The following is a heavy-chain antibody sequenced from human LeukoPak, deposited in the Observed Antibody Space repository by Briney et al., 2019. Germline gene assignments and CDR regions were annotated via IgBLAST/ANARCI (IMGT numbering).Heavy chain of an antibody. D-gene: IGHD5-18*01. Sequence: GGSLRLSCAASGFTFSNYWMTWVRQAPGKGLEWLANIKSDGSKKDYVDSMKGRFTISRDNARNSLYLQMNSLRAEDTAVYYCEIHSSEEYRYFDYWGQGTLVTVSS. J-gene: IGHJ4*02. CDR1: GFTFSNYW. CDR2: IKSDGSKK. V-gene: IGHV3-7*01. CDR3: EIHSSEEYRYFDY.